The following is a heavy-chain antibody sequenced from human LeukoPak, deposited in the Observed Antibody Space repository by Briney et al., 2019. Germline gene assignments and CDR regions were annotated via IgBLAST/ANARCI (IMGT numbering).Heavy chain of an antibody. V-gene: IGHV3-74*01. CDR3: AKDRGDILTGYALY. D-gene: IGHD3-9*01. Sequence: PGGSLRLSCAASGFAFSNYWMHWVRQAPGKGLVWVSRINTDGTSTSYADSVQGRFTISRDNAKNTLFLQMNTLRAEDTAVYYCAKDRGDILTGYALYWGQGTLVTVSS. J-gene: IGHJ4*02. CDR1: GFAFSNYW. CDR2: INTDGTST.